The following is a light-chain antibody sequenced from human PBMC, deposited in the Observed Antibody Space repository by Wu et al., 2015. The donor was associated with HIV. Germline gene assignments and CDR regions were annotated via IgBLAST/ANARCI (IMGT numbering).Light chain of an antibody. Sequence: SCRASQSVSSSYLSLVPAGNPRATGSPGSSIYGASSRATGIPDRFSGSGSGTDFTLTISRLEPEDFAVYYCQQYGSSPLTFGGGTKVEIK. CDR3: QQYGSSPLT. J-gene: IGKJ4*01. V-gene: IGKV3-20*01. CDR1: QSVSSSY. CDR2: GAS.